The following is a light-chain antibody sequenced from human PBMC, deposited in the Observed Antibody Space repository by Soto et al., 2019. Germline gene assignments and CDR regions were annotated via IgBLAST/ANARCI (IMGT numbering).Light chain of an antibody. Sequence: DIVLTQSPATLSLSPGERATLSCRASQSISTSLAWYQQKPGQAPRLLINDAFNRATGIPARFSGSGSGTDFTLTISSLEPEDFAVYYCQQRSSWPPAFGQGTKVKI. J-gene: IGKJ1*01. CDR3: QQRSSWPPA. CDR2: DAF. CDR1: QSISTS. V-gene: IGKV3-11*01.